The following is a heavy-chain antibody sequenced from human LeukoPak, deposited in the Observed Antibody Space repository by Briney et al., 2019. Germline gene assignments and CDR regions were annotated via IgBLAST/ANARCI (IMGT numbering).Heavy chain of an antibody. CDR3: ARDGWLQIEGLRKFDY. V-gene: IGHV1-18*01. J-gene: IGHJ4*02. D-gene: IGHD5-24*01. CDR1: GYTFTSYD. Sequence: ASVKVSCKASGYTFTSYDINWVRQAPGQGREWMGWISDYNAKTNYAQKLQGRLTMTTDTSTSTAYMELRSLRSDDTAVYYCARDGWLQIEGLRKFDYWGQGTLVTVSS. CDR2: ISDYNAKT.